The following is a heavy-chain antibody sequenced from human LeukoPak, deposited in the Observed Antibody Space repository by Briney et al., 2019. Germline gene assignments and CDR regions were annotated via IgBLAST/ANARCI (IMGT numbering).Heavy chain of an antibody. CDR3: ARHYDILTGYNWFDP. CDR1: GFTFSSYW. Sequence: GGSLRLSCAASGFTFSSYWMSWVRQAPGKGLEWVANIKQDGSEKYYVDSVKGRFTIPRDNAKNSLYLQMNSLRAEDTAVYYCARHYDILTGYNWFDPWGQGTLVTVSS. CDR2: IKQDGSEK. V-gene: IGHV3-7*01. D-gene: IGHD3-9*01. J-gene: IGHJ5*02.